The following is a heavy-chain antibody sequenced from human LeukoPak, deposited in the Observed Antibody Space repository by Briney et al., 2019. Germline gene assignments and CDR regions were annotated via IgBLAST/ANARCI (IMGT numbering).Heavy chain of an antibody. D-gene: IGHD1-26*01. Sequence: ASVTVSRTASGYTFTGYCMHWVWQAPGQGLELMGLINLYSGGTNYAQKFQGRVTMTRDTSISTAYMELSRLRSDDTAVYYCARDDSGSYYFDYWGQGTLVTVSS. CDR2: INLYSGGT. V-gene: IGHV1-2*02. CDR3: ARDDSGSYYFDY. CDR1: GYTFTGYC. J-gene: IGHJ4*02.